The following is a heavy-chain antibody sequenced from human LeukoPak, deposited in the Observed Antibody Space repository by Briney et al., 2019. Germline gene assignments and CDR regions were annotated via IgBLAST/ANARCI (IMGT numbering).Heavy chain of an antibody. D-gene: IGHD3-22*01. J-gene: IGHJ4*02. CDR3: AREITMIVVAPGY. CDR1: GFIFSNYA. V-gene: IGHV3-23*01. CDR2: ISGSGGTT. Sequence: GGSLRLSCAASGFIFSNYAMTWVRQAPGXGLEWISGISGSGGTTKYADSVMGRFSISRDNSKNTLYLQMNSLRAEDTAVYYCAREITMIVVAPGYWGQGTLVTVSS.